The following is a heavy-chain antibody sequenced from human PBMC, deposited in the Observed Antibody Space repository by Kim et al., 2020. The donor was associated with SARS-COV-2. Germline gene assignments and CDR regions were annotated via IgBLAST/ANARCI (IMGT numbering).Heavy chain of an antibody. CDR2: IIPIFGTA. Sequence: SVKVSCKASGGTFSSYAISWVRQAPGQGLEWMGGIIPIFGTANYAQKFQGRVTITADESTSTAYMELSSLRSEDTAVYYCARVLRDFWSGYSVYYGMDVWGQGTTVTVSS. J-gene: IGHJ6*02. CDR1: GGTFSSYA. CDR3: ARVLRDFWSGYSVYYGMDV. D-gene: IGHD3-3*01. V-gene: IGHV1-69*13.